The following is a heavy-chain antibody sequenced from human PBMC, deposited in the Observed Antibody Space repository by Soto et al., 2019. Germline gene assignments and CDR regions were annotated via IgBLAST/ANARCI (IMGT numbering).Heavy chain of an antibody. Sequence: SETLSLTCAVSSGSISSSNWWSWVRQPPGKGLEWIGEIYHSGSTNYNPSLKSRVTISVDKSKNQFSLKLSSVTAADTAVYYCARVRMESVVPAQNDAFDIWGQGTMVTVSS. V-gene: IGHV4-4*02. CDR2: IYHSGST. CDR1: SGSISSSNW. D-gene: IGHD2-2*01. J-gene: IGHJ3*02. CDR3: ARVRMESVVPAQNDAFDI.